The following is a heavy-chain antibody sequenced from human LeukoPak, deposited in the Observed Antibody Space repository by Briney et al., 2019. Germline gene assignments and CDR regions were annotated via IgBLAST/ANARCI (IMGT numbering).Heavy chain of an antibody. CDR2: IYTSGST. D-gene: IGHD3-10*01. Sequence: PSETLSLTCTVSGGSISSYYWSWIRQPAGKGLEGIGRIYTSGSTNYKPSLQSRVTMSVDTTKNQYSLKLSSVTAADTAVYYCARDREGSGTYYHFDYWGQGTLVTVSS. CDR1: GGSISSYY. CDR3: ARDREGSGTYYHFDY. J-gene: IGHJ4*02. V-gene: IGHV4-4*07.